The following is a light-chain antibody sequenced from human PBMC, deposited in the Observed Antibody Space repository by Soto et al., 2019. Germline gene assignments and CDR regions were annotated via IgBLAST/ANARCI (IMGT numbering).Light chain of an antibody. V-gene: IGLV3-21*01. CDR3: QVWDSSGNPHVL. Sequence: SYELTQPPSVSVAPGKTASITCGGNNIGTKSVHWYQQKPGQAPVLVMYYDSDRPSGIPERFSGSNSENTATLTINSVAAGDEADYYCQVWDSSGNPHVLFGGGTKLTVL. CDR2: YDS. J-gene: IGLJ2*01. CDR1: NIGTKS.